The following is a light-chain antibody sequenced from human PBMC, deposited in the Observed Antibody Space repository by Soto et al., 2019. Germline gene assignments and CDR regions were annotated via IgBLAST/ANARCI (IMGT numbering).Light chain of an antibody. Sequence: QSVLTQPASASGSPGQSITISCTGTSSDVGGYNYVSWYQQYPGKAPKLMIYDVNNRPSGVSSRFSGSKSGNTASLTISGLQAEDEADYYCSSYTTSSTYVFGIGTKLTVL. V-gene: IGLV2-14*03. J-gene: IGLJ1*01. CDR1: SSDVGGYNY. CDR2: DVN. CDR3: SSYTTSSTYV.